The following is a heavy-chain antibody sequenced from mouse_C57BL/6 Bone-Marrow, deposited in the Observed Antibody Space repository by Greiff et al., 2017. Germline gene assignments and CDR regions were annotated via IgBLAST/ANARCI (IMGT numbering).Heavy chain of an antibody. D-gene: IGHD2-4*01. J-gene: IGHJ3*01. CDR2: ISYDGSN. V-gene: IGHV3-6*01. CDR3: ARADYDYDGPAWFAY. Sequence: ESGPGLVKPSQSLSLTCSVTGYSITSGYYWNWIRQFPGNKLEWMGYISYDGSNNYNPSLKNRISITRDTSKNQFFLKLNSVTTEDTATYYCARADYDYDGPAWFAYWGQGTLVTVSA. CDR1: GYSITSGYY.